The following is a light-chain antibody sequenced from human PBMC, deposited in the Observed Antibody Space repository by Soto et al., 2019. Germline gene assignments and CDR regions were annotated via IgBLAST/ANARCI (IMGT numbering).Light chain of an antibody. CDR1: QSVSSY. CDR3: QQRSNWPHT. J-gene: IGKJ2*01. CDR2: DAS. V-gene: IGKV3-11*01. Sequence: EIVLTQSPATLTLSPGERATLSCRASQSVSSYLAWYQHKPGQAPRLLIYDASNRATGIPARFSGSGSGTDVTLTNSSLEAEDFAVYYCQQRSNWPHTFGRGTKLEIK.